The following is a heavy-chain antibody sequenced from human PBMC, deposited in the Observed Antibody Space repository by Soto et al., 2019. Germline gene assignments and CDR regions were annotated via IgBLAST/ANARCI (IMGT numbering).Heavy chain of an antibody. Sequence: GGSLRLSCAASGFTFRSYWMSWVRQAPGKGLEWVANIKQDGSEKYYVDSVKGRFTISRDNAKNSLYLQMNSLRAEDTAVYYCARGNMSGYYYFDYWGQGTLVTVS. V-gene: IGHV3-7*01. D-gene: IGHD3-3*01. CDR1: GFTFRSYW. J-gene: IGHJ4*02. CDR2: IKQDGSEK. CDR3: ARGNMSGYYYFDY.